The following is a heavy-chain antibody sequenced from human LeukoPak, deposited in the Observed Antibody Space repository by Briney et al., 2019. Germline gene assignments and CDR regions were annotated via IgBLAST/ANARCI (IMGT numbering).Heavy chain of an antibody. V-gene: IGHV1-18*01. CDR3: ARDWGIVATRKFDY. CDR1: GYTFTKEA. D-gene: IGHD5-12*01. CDR2: ISAYNGNT. Sequence: ASVKVSCKAFGYTFTKEAISWVRQAPGQGLEWMGWISAYNGNTNYAQKLQGRVTMTTDTSTSTAYMELRSLRSDDTAVYYCARDWGIVATRKFDYWGQGTLVTVSS. J-gene: IGHJ4*02.